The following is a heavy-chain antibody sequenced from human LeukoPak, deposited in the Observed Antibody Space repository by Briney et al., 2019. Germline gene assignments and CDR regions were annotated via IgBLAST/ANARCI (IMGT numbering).Heavy chain of an antibody. CDR2: FDPEDGET. D-gene: IGHD7-27*01. Sequence: ASVKVSCKVSGYTLTELSMHWVRQAPGKGLEWMVGFDPEDGETIYAQKFQGRVTMTEDTSTDTAYMELSSLRSEDTAVYYCAKVSSNWGYYFDYWGQGTLVTVSS. CDR1: GYTLTELS. CDR3: AKVSSNWGYYFDY. J-gene: IGHJ4*02. V-gene: IGHV1-24*01.